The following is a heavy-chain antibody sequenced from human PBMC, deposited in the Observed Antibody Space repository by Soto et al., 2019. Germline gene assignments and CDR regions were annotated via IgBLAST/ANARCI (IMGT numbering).Heavy chain of an antibody. J-gene: IGHJ5*02. CDR1: GGSITGFY. V-gene: IGHV4-59*01. CDR2: IYYNGAT. D-gene: IGHD2-2*01. Sequence: QVQLQESGPGLVKPLETLSITCAVSGGSITGFYWSWIRQPPGKGLEWIGYIYYNGATNYNPSFKKIITISLGNSKYQMSVKWDSVTAADTAVYYCAQGMYRKMGLCDLWRYGNLVDVS. CDR3: AQGMYRKMGLCDL.